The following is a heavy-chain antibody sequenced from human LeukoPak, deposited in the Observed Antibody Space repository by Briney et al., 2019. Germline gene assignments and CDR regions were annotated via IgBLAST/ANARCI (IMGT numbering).Heavy chain of an antibody. CDR3: AREGIDCSGGRCYSRWYFDL. CDR1: GYTFTSYG. Sequence: ASVKVSCKASGYTFTSYGISWVRQAPGQGLEWMGWISAYNGNTNYAQKLQGRVTMTTDTSTSTAYMELRSLRSDDTAVYYCAREGIDCSGGRCYSRWYFDLWGRGTLVTVSS. J-gene: IGHJ2*01. V-gene: IGHV1-18*01. CDR2: ISAYNGNT. D-gene: IGHD2-15*01.